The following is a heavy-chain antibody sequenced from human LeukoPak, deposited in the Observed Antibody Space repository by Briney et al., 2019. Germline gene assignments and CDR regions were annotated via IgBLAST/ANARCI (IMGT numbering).Heavy chain of an antibody. D-gene: IGHD3-10*01. CDR3: AIATVRGVKY. CDR2: IYSSGST. J-gene: IGHJ4*02. V-gene: IGHV4-59*01. Sequence: SETLSLTCTVSGGSISSYFWSWIRQPPGKGLEWIGYIYSSGSTNYNPSLKSRVIISVDTSKNQFSLKLSSVTAADTAVYYCAIATVRGVKYWGQGTLVTVSS. CDR1: GGSISSYF.